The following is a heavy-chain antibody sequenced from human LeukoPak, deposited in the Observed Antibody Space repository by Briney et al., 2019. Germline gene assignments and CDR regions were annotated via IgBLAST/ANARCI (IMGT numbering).Heavy chain of an antibody. CDR1: GYTFTSYG. V-gene: IGHV1-18*01. D-gene: IGHD3-22*01. J-gene: IGHJ3*02. CDR2: ISAYNGNT. Sequence: ASVKVSCKASGYTFTSYGISWVRQAPGQGLEWMGWISAYNGNTNYAQKLQGRVTMTTGTSTSTAYMELRSLRSDDTAVYYCAREFRGLDAFDIWGQGTMVTVSS. CDR3: AREFRGLDAFDI.